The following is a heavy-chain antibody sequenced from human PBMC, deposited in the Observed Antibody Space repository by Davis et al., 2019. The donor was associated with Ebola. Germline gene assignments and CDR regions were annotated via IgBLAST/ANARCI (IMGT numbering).Heavy chain of an antibody. CDR1: GGSFSGYY. CDR2: INHSGST. CDR3: ARGAVVVVAATLYYYYGMDV. D-gene: IGHD2-15*01. V-gene: IGHV4-34*01. Sequence: GSLRLSCAVYGGSFSGYYWSWIRQPPGKGLEWIGEINHSGSTNYNPSLKSRVTISVDTSKNQFSLKLSSVTAADTAVYYCARGAVVVVAATLYYYYGMDVWGQGTTVTVSS. J-gene: IGHJ6*02.